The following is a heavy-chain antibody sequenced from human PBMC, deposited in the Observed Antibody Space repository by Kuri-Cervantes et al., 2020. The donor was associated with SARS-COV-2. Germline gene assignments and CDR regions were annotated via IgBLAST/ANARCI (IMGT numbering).Heavy chain of an antibody. CDR2: ISYDGKKK. CDR3: ATDRDGFHDF. Sequence: GESLKISCTASGFKFGDYPMSWFRQAPGKGLEWVAVISYDGKKKRCMASGKGRFTISRDNSQNTLYLQMQSLRSEDTGMYYCATDRDGFHDFWGQGTLVTVSS. D-gene: IGHD3-10*01. CDR1: GFKFGDYP. J-gene: IGHJ4*02. V-gene: IGHV3-30*04.